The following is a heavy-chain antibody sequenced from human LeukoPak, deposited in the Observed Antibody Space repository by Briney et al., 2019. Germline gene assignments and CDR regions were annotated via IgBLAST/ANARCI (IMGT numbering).Heavy chain of an antibody. Sequence: PSETLSLTCTVSGGSISSSSYYWGWIRQPPGKGLEWIGSIYYSGSTYYNPSLKSRVTISVDTSKNQFSLKLSSVTAADTAVYYCARVLREIVVVPAAIPRLLTAKFDPWGQGTLVTVSS. CDR2: IYYSGST. V-gene: IGHV4-39*07. J-gene: IGHJ5*02. CDR1: GGSISSSSYY. D-gene: IGHD2-2*01. CDR3: ARVLREIVVVPAAIPRLLTAKFDP.